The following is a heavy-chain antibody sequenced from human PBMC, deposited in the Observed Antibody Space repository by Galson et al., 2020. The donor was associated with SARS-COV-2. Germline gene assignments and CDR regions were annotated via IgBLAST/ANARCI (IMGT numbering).Heavy chain of an antibody. CDR2: ISGSGGST. J-gene: IGHJ6*02. CDR1: GFTFSSYA. V-gene: IGHV3-23*01. D-gene: IGHD3-22*01. CDR3: AKGLVYDSSGYYPPLGGMDV. Sequence: GESLKISCAASGFTFSSYAMSWVRQAPGKGLEWVSAISGSGGSTYYADSVKGRFTISRDNSKNTLYLQMNSLRAEDTAVYYCAKGLVYDSSGYYPPLGGMDVWGQGTTVTVSS.